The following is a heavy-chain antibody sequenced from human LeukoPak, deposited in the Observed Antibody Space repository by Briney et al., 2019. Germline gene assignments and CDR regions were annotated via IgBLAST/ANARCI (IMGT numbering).Heavy chain of an antibody. Sequence: PGGSLRLSCEASGFTFDDYAMHWVRQAPGKGLEWVSGISWNSGSIGYADSVKGRFTVSRDNAKNTLYLQVNNLRAEDTAVYYCTRGPNSNWSGLDFWGQGTLLTVSS. CDR1: GFTFDDYA. J-gene: IGHJ4*02. V-gene: IGHV3-9*01. D-gene: IGHD6-6*01. CDR3: TRGPNSNWSGLDF. CDR2: ISWNSGSI.